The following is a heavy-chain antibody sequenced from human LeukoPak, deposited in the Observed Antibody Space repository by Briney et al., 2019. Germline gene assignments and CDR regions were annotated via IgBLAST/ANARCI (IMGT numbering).Heavy chain of an antibody. CDR3: ARGDFCSKSNCYLRPMDV. CDR1: GGSISDYY. D-gene: IGHD3-3*01. CDR2: IYYSGST. Sequence: SETLSLTCTVSGGSISDYYWNWIRQPPGKGLEWIGYIYYSGSTTYNPSLKSRVTMSVDTAKNQFSLKLRSVAAADTAVYYCARGDFCSKSNCYLRPMDVWGKGTTVTASS. V-gene: IGHV4-59*01. J-gene: IGHJ6*03.